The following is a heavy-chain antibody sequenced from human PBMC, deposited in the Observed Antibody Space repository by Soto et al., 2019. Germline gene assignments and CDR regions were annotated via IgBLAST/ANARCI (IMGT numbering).Heavy chain of an antibody. D-gene: IGHD3-10*01. Sequence: QVQLVQSGAEVKKPGSSVKVSCKASGGTFSSYAISWVRQDPGQGLEWMGGIIPIFGTANYAQKFQGRVTITADESTSTASMEVSSLRSEDTAVYYCARDRYGSGSYDHYYYYGMDVWAQGTTVTVSS. J-gene: IGHJ6*02. CDR2: IIPIFGTA. CDR1: GGTFSSYA. CDR3: ARDRYGSGSYDHYYYYGMDV. V-gene: IGHV1-69*01.